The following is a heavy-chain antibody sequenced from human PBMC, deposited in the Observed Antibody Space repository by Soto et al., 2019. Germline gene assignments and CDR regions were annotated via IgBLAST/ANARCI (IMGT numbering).Heavy chain of an antibody. CDR2: IYSGGST. Sequence: EVQLVESGGGLVQPGGSLRLSCAASGFTVSSNYMSWVRQAPGKGLEWVSVIYSGGSTYYADSVKGRFTISRHNSKNTLYLQMNSLRAEDTAVYYCARGPAVAGIDYYYGMDVWGQGTTVTVSS. CDR3: ARGPAVAGIDYYYGMDV. CDR1: GFTVSSNY. J-gene: IGHJ6*02. D-gene: IGHD6-19*01. V-gene: IGHV3-53*04.